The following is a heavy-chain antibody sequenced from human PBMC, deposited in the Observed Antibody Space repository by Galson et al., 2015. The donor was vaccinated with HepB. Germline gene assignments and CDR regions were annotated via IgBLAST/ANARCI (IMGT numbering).Heavy chain of an antibody. CDR3: ARPRKTGLFDS. V-gene: IGHV5-51*03. CDR2: IYPGDSDV. CDR1: GYTVANFW. Sequence: QSGAEVKEPGESLNISCKASGYTVANFWIAWVRQMPGKGLECVGIIYPGDSDVRYSPSFQGHVTISHDKTLDTAYLHWSSLKASDTAIYFCARPRKTGLFDSWGQGTLVTVSS. J-gene: IGHJ4*02.